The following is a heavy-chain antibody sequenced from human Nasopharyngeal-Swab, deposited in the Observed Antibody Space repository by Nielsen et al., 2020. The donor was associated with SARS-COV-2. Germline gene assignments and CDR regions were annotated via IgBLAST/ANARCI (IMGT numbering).Heavy chain of an antibody. CDR3: ATWMTAHFDY. V-gene: IGHV3-23*01. Sequence: GSLRLSCAASGFTFSNSAMNWVRQAPGKGLEWVSTISYSGANTYSADSVKGRFTVSRDNSRNTAYLQIKSLRVEDAAVYYCATWMTAHFDYWGQGTLVT. CDR2: ISYSGANT. D-gene: IGHD5-18*01. J-gene: IGHJ4*02. CDR1: GFTFSNSA.